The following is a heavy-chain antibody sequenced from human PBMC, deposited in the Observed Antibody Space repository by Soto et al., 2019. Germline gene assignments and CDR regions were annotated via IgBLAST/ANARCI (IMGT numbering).Heavy chain of an antibody. D-gene: IGHD2-2*01. CDR3: ARAVRLGYCSSTSCPGGGMDV. J-gene: IGHJ6*02. V-gene: IGHV4-34*01. Sequence: QVQLQQWGAGLLKPSETLSLTCAVYGGSFSGYYWSWIRQPPGKGLEWIGEINHSGSTNYNPSLMSRVTISVDTSKNQFSLKLSSVTAADTAVYYCARAVRLGYCSSTSCPGGGMDVWGQGTTVTVSS. CDR1: GGSFSGYY. CDR2: INHSGST.